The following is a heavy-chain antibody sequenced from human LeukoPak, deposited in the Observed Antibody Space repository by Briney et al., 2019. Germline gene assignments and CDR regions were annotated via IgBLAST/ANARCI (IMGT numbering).Heavy chain of an antibody. V-gene: IGHV4-34*01. D-gene: IGHD2-15*01. CDR2: INHNYRT. J-gene: IGHJ4*02. Sequence: SDTVSLTCALYNRGSRGYYCIWIRQPPGKGLEWIGEINHNYRTNNNPSLTHRVTISTNTSNNHSSLKERSVSAADTAGYYCASPASSNKDRFDYWGQGTLVGVSS. CDR3: ASPASSNKDRFDY. CDR1: NRGSRGYY.